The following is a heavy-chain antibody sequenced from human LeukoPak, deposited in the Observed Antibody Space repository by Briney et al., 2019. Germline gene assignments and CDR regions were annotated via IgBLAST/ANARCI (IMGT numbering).Heavy chain of an antibody. CDR3: ATSYDTSGHTDY. D-gene: IGHD3-22*01. CDR2: ISYDGSSK. Sequence: GRSLRLSCAASGITFRTYAMHWVRQAPGKGLEWVAAISYDGSSKYYADSVKGRFIISRDNSKNTLFLQMSSLRAEDTAVYYCATSYDTSGHTDYWGQGTLVTVSS. J-gene: IGHJ4*02. V-gene: IGHV3-30-3*01. CDR1: GITFRTYA.